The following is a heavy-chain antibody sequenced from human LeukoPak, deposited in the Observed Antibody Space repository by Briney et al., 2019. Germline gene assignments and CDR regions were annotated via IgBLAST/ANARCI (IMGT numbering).Heavy chain of an antibody. D-gene: IGHD3-3*01. CDR1: GFTFSSYG. CDR2: ISGSASST. V-gene: IGHV3-23*01. J-gene: IGHJ3*02. Sequence: AGGSLRLSCGASGFTFSSYGMHWVRQAPGRGLEWVSAISGSASSTYYADSVKGRFTISRDSTTNSLYLQMNNLRAEDTAVYYCARDTDDFQGLDIWGLGTMVTVSS. CDR3: ARDTDDFQGLDI.